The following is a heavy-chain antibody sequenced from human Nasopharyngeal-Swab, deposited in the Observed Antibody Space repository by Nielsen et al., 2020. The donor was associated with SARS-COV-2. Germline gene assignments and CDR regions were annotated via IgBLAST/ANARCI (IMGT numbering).Heavy chain of an antibody. Sequence: SETLSLTCTVSGVSIPSQYWSWIRQPPGQGLEWIGYISHNSGTSYNPSLKSRVTMFMDTSKNQFSLRLTSVTAADTAVYYCAKEGATGWFDPCGQGTLVTVSS. CDR1: GVSIPSQY. V-gene: IGHV4-59*11. CDR3: AKEGATGWFDP. CDR2: ISHNSGT. J-gene: IGHJ5*02.